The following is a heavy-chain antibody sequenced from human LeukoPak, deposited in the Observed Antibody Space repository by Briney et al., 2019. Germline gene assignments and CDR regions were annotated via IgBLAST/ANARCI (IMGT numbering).Heavy chain of an antibody. CDR3: ARTGGSQGGNY. D-gene: IGHD1-26*01. CDR2: ITSSSSYI. CDR1: GFTVSRYS. J-gene: IGHJ4*02. Sequence: GGSLRLSCAASGFTVSRYSMSWVRQAPGKGLEWVSSITSSSSYIYYADSVKGRFTISRDNAKNSLYLQMNSLRAEDTAVYYCARTGGSQGGNYWGQGTLVTVSS. V-gene: IGHV3-21*04.